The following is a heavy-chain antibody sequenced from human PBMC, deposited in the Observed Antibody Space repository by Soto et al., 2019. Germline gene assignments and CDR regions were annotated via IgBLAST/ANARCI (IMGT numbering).Heavy chain of an antibody. J-gene: IGHJ3*02. Sequence: GASVKVSCKASGYTFTSYDINWVRQATGQGLEWIGRMNPNSGNTGYAQKFQGRVTMTRNTSISTAYMELSSLRSEDTAVYYCARGRMITFGGVIVMRAFDIWGQGTMVTVSS. CDR2: MNPNSGNT. CDR1: GYTFTSYD. CDR3: ARGRMITFGGVIVMRAFDI. V-gene: IGHV1-8*01. D-gene: IGHD3-16*02.